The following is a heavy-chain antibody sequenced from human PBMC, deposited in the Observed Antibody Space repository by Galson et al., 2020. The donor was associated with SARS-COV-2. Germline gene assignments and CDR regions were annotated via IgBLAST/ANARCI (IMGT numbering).Heavy chain of an antibody. CDR2: IYYSGST. CDR1: GGSISSSSYY. CDR3: ARGRFQGFDY. J-gene: IGHJ4*02. D-gene: IGHD3-10*01. Sequence: SETLSLTCTVSGGSISSSSYYWGWIRQPPGKGLEWIGSIYYSGSTYYNPSLKSRVTISVDTSKNQFSLKLSSVTAADTAVYYCARGRFQGFDYWGQGTLVTVSS. V-gene: IGHV4-39*01.